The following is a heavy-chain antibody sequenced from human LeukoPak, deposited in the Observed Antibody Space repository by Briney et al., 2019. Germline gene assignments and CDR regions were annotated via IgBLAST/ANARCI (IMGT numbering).Heavy chain of an antibody. J-gene: IGHJ3*02. Sequence: GGSLRLSCAASGFTFSSYAMSWVRQAPGKGREEGSAISGRGGSTYYADSVKRRFTLSRDNSKNTLFLQMDSLRAEATAVYSWTRDEGLVAGIWRAYDIWGQGKMVTVSS. CDR1: GFTFSSYA. CDR3: TRDEGLVAGIWRAYDI. CDR2: ISGRGGST. D-gene: IGHD6-19*01. V-gene: IGHV3-23*01.